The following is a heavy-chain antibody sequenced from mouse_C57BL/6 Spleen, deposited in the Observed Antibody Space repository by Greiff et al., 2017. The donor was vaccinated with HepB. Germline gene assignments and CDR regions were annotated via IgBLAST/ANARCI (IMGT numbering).Heavy chain of an antibody. CDR3: TRVHYFDY. CDR1: GFTFSNYW. J-gene: IGHJ2*01. CDR2: IRLKSDNYAT. Sequence: EVKLVESGGGLVQPGGSMKLSCVASGFTFSNYWMNWVRQSPEKGLEWVAQIRLKSDNYATHYAESVKGRFTISRDDSKSSVYLQMNNLRAEDTGIYYCTRVHYFDYWGQGTTLTVSS. V-gene: IGHV6-3*01.